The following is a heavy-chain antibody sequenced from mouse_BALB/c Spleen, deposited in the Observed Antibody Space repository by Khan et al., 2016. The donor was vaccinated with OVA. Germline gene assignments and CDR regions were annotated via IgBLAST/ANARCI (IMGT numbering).Heavy chain of an antibody. CDR2: INPTSGYT. V-gene: IGHV1-7*01. CDR1: GYTFTSYW. CDR3: ARDRIDY. J-gene: IGHJ2*01. Sequence: QVQLQQSGAELAKPGASVKMSCTASGYTFTSYWMHWIKQRPGQGLEWIGYINPTSGYTDYNQKFKDKATLTADKSSSTAYMQLSSLTSDDSAVYYCARDRIDYWCQGTALTVSS.